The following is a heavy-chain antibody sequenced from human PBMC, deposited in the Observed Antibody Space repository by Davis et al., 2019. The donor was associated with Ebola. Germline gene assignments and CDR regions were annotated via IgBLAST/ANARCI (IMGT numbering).Heavy chain of an antibody. D-gene: IGHD2-2*01. Sequence: GESLKISCAASGFTFSSYGMHWVRQAPGKGLEWVAVIWYDGSNKYYADSVKGRFTISRDNAKNSLYLQMNSLRAEDTAVYYCARRLVVPAAMRYYYYYGMDVWGQGTTVTVSS. CDR2: IWYDGSNK. V-gene: IGHV3-33*01. J-gene: IGHJ6*02. CDR1: GFTFSSYG. CDR3: ARRLVVPAAMRYYYYYGMDV.